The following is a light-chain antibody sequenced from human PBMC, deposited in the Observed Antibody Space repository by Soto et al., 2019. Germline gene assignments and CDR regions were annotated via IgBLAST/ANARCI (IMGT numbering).Light chain of an antibody. CDR2: KAS. J-gene: IGKJ1*01. Sequence: DIQMTQSPSTLSASVGDRVIITCRASQSVSSWLAWYQQKPGKAPNLLIYKASTLKSGVPSRFSGSESGTEFTLTSSSLQPDDFATYYCQQYDNDSWTFGQGTKVAIK. CDR3: QQYDNDSWT. V-gene: IGKV1-5*03. CDR1: QSVSSW.